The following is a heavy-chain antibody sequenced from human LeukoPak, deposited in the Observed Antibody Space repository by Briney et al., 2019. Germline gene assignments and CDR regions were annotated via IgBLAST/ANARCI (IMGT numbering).Heavy chain of an antibody. CDR2: ISCSGGST. V-gene: IGHV3-23*01. J-gene: IGHJ4*02. D-gene: IGHD3-22*01. Sequence: GGSLRLSCTASGFTFSSYDMSWVREATGKGLEWVADISCSGGSTYYADSVKGRFTISRDNSKNTLYLQMNSLRAEDTAVYYCANLSMGYDSSSYYYDFDYWGQGTLVTVSS. CDR1: GFTFSSYD. CDR3: ANLSMGYDSSSYYYDFDY.